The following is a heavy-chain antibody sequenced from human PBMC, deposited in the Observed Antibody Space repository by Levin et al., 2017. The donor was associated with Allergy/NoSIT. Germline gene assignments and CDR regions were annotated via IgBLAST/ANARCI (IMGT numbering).Heavy chain of an antibody. CDR3: AKDLRSYDSGNYYYFYYYGMDV. Sequence: GGSLRLSCAASGFTFSRYGMHWVRQAPGKGLEWVAVISFDGSSKDYEDSVKGRFTVSRDNSKNTLYLQMNSLRAEDTAVYYCAKDLRSYDSGNYYYFYYYGMDVWGQGTTVTVS. D-gene: IGHD3-10*01. CDR2: ISFDGSSK. CDR1: GFTFSRYG. V-gene: IGHV3-30*18. J-gene: IGHJ6*02.